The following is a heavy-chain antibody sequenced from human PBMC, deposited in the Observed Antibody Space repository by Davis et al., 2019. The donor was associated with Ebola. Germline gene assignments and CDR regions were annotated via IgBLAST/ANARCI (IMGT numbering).Heavy chain of an antibody. J-gene: IGHJ4*02. CDR1: GGTFSGSG. CDR2: INGYNGNT. Sequence: ASVKVSCKASGGTFSGSGVSWVRQAPGQGLEWMGWINGYNGNTNYAQKFQGRVTMTTDTSTSTTYMELRTLGSDDTAVYYCAREPEPLGGSCYSLGCYFDFWGQGTLVTVSS. V-gene: IGHV1-18*01. CDR3: AREPEPLGGSCYSLGCYFDF. D-gene: IGHD2-15*01.